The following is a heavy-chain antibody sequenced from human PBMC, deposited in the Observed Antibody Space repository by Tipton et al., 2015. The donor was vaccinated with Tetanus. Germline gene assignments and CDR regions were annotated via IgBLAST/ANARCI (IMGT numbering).Heavy chain of an antibody. V-gene: IGHV3-30-3*01. CDR2: ISFDGNNK. CDR1: GFTFNKYE. J-gene: IGHJ4*02. CDR3: ARDPQTYFDY. Sequence: SLRLSCVASGFTFNKYEMDWVRQAPGKGLEWVALISFDGNNKHYADSVKGRFTISRDDSKSTLYLEMNSLGVEDSAFYYCARDPQTYFDYWGQGTLVTVSS.